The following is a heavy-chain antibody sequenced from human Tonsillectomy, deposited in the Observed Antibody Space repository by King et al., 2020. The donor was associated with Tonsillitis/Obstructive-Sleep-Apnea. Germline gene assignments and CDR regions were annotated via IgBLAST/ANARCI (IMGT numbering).Heavy chain of an antibody. CDR2: ISWDGGST. D-gene: IGHD3-22*01. Sequence: VQLVESGGVVVQPGGSLRLSCAASGFTFDDYAMHWVRQAPGKGLEWVSLISWDGGSTYYADSVKGRFTISRDNSKNSLYLQMNSLRTEDTALYYCAKGLDYYDSGGSDYWGQGTLVTVSS. V-gene: IGHV3-43*01. CDR1: GFTFDDYA. J-gene: IGHJ4*02. CDR3: AKGLDYYDSGGSDY.